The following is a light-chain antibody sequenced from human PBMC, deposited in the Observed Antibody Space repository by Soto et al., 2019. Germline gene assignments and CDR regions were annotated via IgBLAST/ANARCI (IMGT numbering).Light chain of an antibody. CDR2: QDS. CDR3: QAWDSSVV. J-gene: IGLJ2*01. CDR1: KLGDKY. Sequence: SYELTQPPSVSVSPGQTASITCSGDKLGDKYACWYQQKPGQSPVLVIYQDSKRPSGIPERFSGSNSGNTATLTISGTQAMDEADYYCQAWDSSVVFGGGTKVIVL. V-gene: IGLV3-1*01.